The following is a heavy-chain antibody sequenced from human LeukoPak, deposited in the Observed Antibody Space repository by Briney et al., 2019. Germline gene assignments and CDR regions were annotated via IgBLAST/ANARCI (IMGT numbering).Heavy chain of an antibody. V-gene: IGHV1-8*03. CDR1: GYTFTSYA. J-gene: IGHJ4*02. CDR2: MNPNSGNT. D-gene: IGHD6-13*01. Sequence: ASVKVSCKASGYTFTSYAMNWVRQATGQGLEWMGWMNPNSGNTGYAQKFQGRVTITRNTSISTAYMELSSLRSEDTAVYYCARVGAAGRYYFDYWGQGTLVTVSS. CDR3: ARVGAAGRYYFDY.